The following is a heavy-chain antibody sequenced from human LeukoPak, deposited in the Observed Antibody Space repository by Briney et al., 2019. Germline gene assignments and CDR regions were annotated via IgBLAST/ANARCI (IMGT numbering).Heavy chain of an antibody. CDR2: IWYDGSNK. D-gene: IGHD6-13*01. Sequence: PGGSLRLSCAASGFTFSSYGMHWVRQAPGKGLEWVAVIWYDGSNKYYADSVKGRFTISRDNSKNTLYLQMNSLRAEDTAVYYCAKDIAAGTPDYYYYYMDVWGKGTTVTVSS. V-gene: IGHV3-33*06. CDR1: GFTFSSYG. J-gene: IGHJ6*03. CDR3: AKDIAAGTPDYYYYYMDV.